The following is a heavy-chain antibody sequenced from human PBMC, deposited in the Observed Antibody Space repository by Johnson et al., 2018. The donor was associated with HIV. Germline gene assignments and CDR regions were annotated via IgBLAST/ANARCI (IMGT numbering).Heavy chain of an antibody. Sequence: MQLVESGGGLVQPGGSLRLSCAASGFTVSSNYMSWVRQAPGKGLEWVSVIYSGGSTYYADSVKGRFTISRDNSKNTLYMQMNSLKTEETAVYYFTTYYGWAFDIWGQGTMVTVSS. CDR2: IYSGGST. CDR3: TTYYGWAFDI. V-gene: IGHV3-66*01. D-gene: IGHD2-2*01. J-gene: IGHJ3*02. CDR1: GFTVSSNY.